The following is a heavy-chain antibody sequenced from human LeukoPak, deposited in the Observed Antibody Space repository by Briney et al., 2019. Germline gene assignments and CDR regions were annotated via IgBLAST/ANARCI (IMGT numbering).Heavy chain of an antibody. V-gene: IGHV3-30-3*01. D-gene: IGHD5/OR15-5a*01. CDR1: GFTFSSYA. CDR2: ISYDGSNK. Sequence: QPGGSLRLSCAASGFTFSSYAMHWVRQAPGKGLEWVAVISYDGSNKYYADSVKGRFTISRDNSKNTLYLQMNSLRAEDTAVYYCARDLPWFDPWGQGTLVTVSS. J-gene: IGHJ5*02. CDR3: ARDLPWFDP.